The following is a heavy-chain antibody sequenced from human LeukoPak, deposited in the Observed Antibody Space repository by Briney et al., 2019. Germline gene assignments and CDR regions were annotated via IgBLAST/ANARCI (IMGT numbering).Heavy chain of an antibody. D-gene: IGHD3-10*01. CDR3: SRRGVGSDDY. V-gene: IGHV5-51*01. CDR2: IHPGDSDT. Sequence: GESLKISCKSSGYTFSSYWIGWVRQMPGKGLEWMGIIHPGDSDTRYSPSFQGQVTISADKSTSTVYLQWSSLKASDSAVYYCSRRGVGSDDYWGQGTLLIVSS. J-gene: IGHJ4*02. CDR1: GYTFSSYW.